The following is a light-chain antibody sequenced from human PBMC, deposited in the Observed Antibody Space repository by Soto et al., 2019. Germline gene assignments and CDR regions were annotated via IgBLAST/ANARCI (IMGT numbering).Light chain of an antibody. V-gene: IGLV2-14*01. CDR1: SSDIGTYNY. CDR2: EVS. J-gene: IGLJ3*02. Sequence: QSALTQPASVSGSPGQSIPISCTGTSSDIGTYNYVSWYQQHPGKVPKLMIYEVSNRPSGVSNRFSGSKSGNTASLAISGLQAEDEADYYCSSYTTSSTQVFGGGTKLTVL. CDR3: SSYTTSSTQV.